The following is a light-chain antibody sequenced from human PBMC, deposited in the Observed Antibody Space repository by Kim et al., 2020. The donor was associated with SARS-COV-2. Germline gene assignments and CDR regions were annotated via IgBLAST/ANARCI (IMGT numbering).Light chain of an antibody. CDR2: DAS. CDR1: QSVTSY. CDR3: EQRSFWPTY. J-gene: IGKJ4*01. V-gene: IGKV3-11*01. Sequence: EIVLTQSPATLSLSPGEGATLSCRASQSVTSYLAWYQQKPGRAPRPLIYDASSRASGTPARFSGSGSGTDFTLTIDSLWPEDFAVYFCEQRSFWPTYFGGGTKVDIK.